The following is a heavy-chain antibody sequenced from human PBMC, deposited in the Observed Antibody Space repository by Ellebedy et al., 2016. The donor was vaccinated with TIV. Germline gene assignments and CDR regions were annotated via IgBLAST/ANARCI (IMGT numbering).Heavy chain of an antibody. D-gene: IGHD2-21*02. Sequence: GSLRLXXTVSGGSVRRYYLNWIRQPPGKGLEWIGYVFFSGSTKYNPSLKSRVTISVDTSTNQLSLKLNSVTAADTAVYYCATSQYCGGDCFLDHWGQGTLVTVAS. CDR2: VFFSGST. J-gene: IGHJ4*02. CDR3: ATSQYCGGDCFLDH. CDR1: GGSVRRYY. V-gene: IGHV4-59*02.